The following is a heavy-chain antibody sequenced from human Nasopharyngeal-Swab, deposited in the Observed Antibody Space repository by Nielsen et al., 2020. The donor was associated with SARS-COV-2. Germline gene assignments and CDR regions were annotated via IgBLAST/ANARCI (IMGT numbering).Heavy chain of an antibody. Sequence: WIRQPPGKGLEWVAVISYDGSNKYYADSVKGRFTISRDNSKNTLCLQMNSLRAEDTAVYHCAKGQGSSSYGMDVWGQGTTVTVSS. CDR2: ISYDGSNK. V-gene: IGHV3-30*18. CDR3: AKGQGSSSYGMDV. J-gene: IGHJ6*02. D-gene: IGHD6-6*01.